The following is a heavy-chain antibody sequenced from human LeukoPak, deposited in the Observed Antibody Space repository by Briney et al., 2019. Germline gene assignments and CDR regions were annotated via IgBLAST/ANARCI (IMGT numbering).Heavy chain of an antibody. CDR2: IYYTGST. Sequence: PSETLSLTCTVSGDSFSTGDYYGSWIRRPPGKGLEWIVYIYYTGSTYYNPSLKSRVNMLIDTSKNQLSLKLRSVTAADTAVYYCARASDSYGSGSDNPDYWGQGTLVSVSS. J-gene: IGHJ4*02. CDR1: GDSFSTGDYY. D-gene: IGHD3-10*01. V-gene: IGHV4-30-4*01. CDR3: ARASDSYGSGSDNPDY.